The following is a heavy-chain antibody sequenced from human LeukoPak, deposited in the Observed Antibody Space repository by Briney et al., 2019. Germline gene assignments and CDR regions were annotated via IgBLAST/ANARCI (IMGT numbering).Heavy chain of an antibody. CDR3: ARDYYDSSGYNYFDY. Sequence: SETLSLTCTVSGGSISSYYWSWIRQPPGKGLEWIGYIYYSGSTNYNPSLKRRVTISVDTSKNQFSLKLSSVTAADTAVYYCARDYYDSSGYNYFDYWGQGTLVTVSS. CDR2: IYYSGST. D-gene: IGHD3-22*01. CDR1: GGSISSYY. V-gene: IGHV4-59*01. J-gene: IGHJ4*02.